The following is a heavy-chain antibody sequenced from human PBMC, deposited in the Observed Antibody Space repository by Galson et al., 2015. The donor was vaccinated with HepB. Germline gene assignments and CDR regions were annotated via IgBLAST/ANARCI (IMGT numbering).Heavy chain of an antibody. CDR1: GYGFTSYW. Sequence: QSGAEVKKPGESLKISCKGSGYGFTSYWIGWVRQMPGKGLEWMGIIYPGDSDTRYSPSFQGQVTMSADKSISTAYLQWSSLKASDSAVFYCARSHSPRGPDAFDIWGQGTMVTVSS. V-gene: IGHV5-51*03. CDR3: ARSHSPRGPDAFDI. D-gene: IGHD2-21*01. J-gene: IGHJ3*02. CDR2: IYPGDSDT.